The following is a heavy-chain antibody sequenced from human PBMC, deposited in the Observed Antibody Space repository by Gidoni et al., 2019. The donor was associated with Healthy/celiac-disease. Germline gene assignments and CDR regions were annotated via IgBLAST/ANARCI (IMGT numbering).Heavy chain of an antibody. CDR1: GFSLSTIGVG. J-gene: IGHJ5*02. Sequence: QITLKESGPTLVKPTQTLTLTCTFSGFSLSTIGVGVGWIRQPPGKALEWLALIYWDDDKRYSPSLKSRLTITKDTSKNQVVLTMTNMDPVDTATYYCAHGRITIFGVVTNWFDPWGQGTLVTVSS. V-gene: IGHV2-5*02. D-gene: IGHD3-3*01. CDR2: IYWDDDK. CDR3: AHGRITIFGVVTNWFDP.